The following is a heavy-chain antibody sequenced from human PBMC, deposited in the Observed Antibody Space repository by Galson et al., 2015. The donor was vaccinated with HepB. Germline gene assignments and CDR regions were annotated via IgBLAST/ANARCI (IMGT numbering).Heavy chain of an antibody. Sequence: ETLSLTCAVYGGSFSGYYWSWIRQPPGKGLEWIGEINHSGSTNYNPSLKSRVTISVDTSKNQFSLKLSSVTAADTAVYYCARGNIDSSSVDYWGQGTLVTVSS. CDR3: ARGNIDSSSVDY. CDR1: GGSFSGYY. D-gene: IGHD6-13*01. J-gene: IGHJ4*02. V-gene: IGHV4-34*01. CDR2: INHSGST.